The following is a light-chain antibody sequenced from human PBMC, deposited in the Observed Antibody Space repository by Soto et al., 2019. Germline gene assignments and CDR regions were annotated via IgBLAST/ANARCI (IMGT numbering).Light chain of an antibody. CDR3: SSYTSRNTLEGV. Sequence: QSVLTQPASVSGSPGQSITISCTGTTSDVGGYNYVSWYQHHPGKAPKLMIYEVTNRPSGVSNRFSGSKSGNTASLTISGLQAADEADYYCSSYTSRNTLEGVFGGGTKVTVL. CDR1: TSDVGGYNY. CDR2: EVT. J-gene: IGLJ2*01. V-gene: IGLV2-14*01.